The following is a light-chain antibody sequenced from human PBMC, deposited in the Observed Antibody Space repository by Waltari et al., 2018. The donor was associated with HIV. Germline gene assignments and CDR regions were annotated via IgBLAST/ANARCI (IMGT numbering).Light chain of an antibody. V-gene: IGLV3-19*01. J-gene: IGLJ3*02. Sequence: SSELTQDPAVSVALAQTVRITCQGDRVSTYYARWYQQKPGQAPVLVYYGTNNRPSGIPDRFSGSTSGDTASLTITGAQAEDEADYYCNSRDDIGHWFFGAGTKVTVL. CDR2: GTN. CDR1: RVSTYY. CDR3: NSRDDIGHWF.